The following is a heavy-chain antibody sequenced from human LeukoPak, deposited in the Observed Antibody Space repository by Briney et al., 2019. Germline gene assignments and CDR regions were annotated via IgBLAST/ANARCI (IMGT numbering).Heavy chain of an antibody. CDR2: ISGSGGST. V-gene: IGHV3-23*01. CDR1: GFTFSSYW. D-gene: IGHD4-23*01. CDR3: AKDDYGGPYYFDY. Sequence: PGGSLRLSCAGSGFTFSSYWMSWVRQAPGKGLEWVSAISGSGGSTYYADSVKGRFTISRDNSKNTLYLQMNSLRAEDTAVYYCAKDDYGGPYYFDYWGQGTLVTVSS. J-gene: IGHJ4*02.